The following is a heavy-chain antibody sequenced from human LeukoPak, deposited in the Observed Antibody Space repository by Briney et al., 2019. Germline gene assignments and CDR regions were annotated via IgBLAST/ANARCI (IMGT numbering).Heavy chain of an antibody. Sequence: ASVKVSCKASGYTFTTYYVHWVRQAPGQGLEWMGIIYPSGGSTSYAQKFQGRVTMTRDTSTSTVYMELNSLRSEDTAAYYCARDISSGSHTWFDPWGQGTLVTVSS. J-gene: IGHJ5*02. CDR1: GYTFTTYY. D-gene: IGHD1-26*01. V-gene: IGHV1-46*01. CDR3: ARDISSGSHTWFDP. CDR2: IYPSGGST.